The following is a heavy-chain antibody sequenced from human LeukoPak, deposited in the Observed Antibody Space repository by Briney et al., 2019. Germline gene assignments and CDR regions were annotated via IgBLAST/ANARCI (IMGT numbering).Heavy chain of an antibody. CDR3: ARNAYCGGDCYSVFDY. J-gene: IGHJ4*02. V-gene: IGHV1-2*02. D-gene: IGHD2-21*02. Sequence: ASVKVSCKASGYTFTGYYMHWVRQAPGQGLEWMGWINPNSGGTNYAQKFQGRVTITADESTSTAYMELSSLRSEDTAVYYCARNAYCGGDCYSVFDYWGQGTLVTVSS. CDR2: INPNSGGT. CDR1: GYTFTGYY.